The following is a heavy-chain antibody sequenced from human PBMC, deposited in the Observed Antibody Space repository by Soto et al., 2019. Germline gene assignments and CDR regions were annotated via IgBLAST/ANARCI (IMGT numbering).Heavy chain of an antibody. CDR3: ARHVRGAVTMNWFDP. CDR1: GGSVSGYD. V-gene: IGHV4-39*01. D-gene: IGHD3-10*02. CDR2: VEYGGST. Sequence: SETLSLTCSVYGGSVSGYDWSWIRQPPGKGLEWIGSVEYGGSTYDNPSLKSRVTLSADTSKNQFSLKLTSVTAADTAIYYCARHVRGAVTMNWFDPWGHGTLVTVSS. J-gene: IGHJ5*02.